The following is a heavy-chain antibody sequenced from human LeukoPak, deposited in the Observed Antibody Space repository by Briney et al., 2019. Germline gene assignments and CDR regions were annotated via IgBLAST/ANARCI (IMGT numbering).Heavy chain of an antibody. Sequence: SETLSLTCTVSGGSISSYYWSWIRQPPGKGLEWIGYIYYSGSTNYNPSLKSRVTISVDTSKNQFSLKLSSVTAADTAVYYCARDKIVVVTATNYYYYGMDVRGQGTTVTVSS. D-gene: IGHD2-21*02. CDR3: ARDKIVVVTATNYYYYGMDV. CDR2: IYYSGST. V-gene: IGHV4-59*01. CDR1: GGSISSYY. J-gene: IGHJ6*02.